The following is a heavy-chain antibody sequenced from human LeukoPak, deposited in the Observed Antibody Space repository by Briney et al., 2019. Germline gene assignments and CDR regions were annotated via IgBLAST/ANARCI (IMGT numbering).Heavy chain of an antibody. V-gene: IGHV4-31*03. J-gene: IGHJ4*02. CDR1: GDSISSGGYY. Sequence: SETLSLTCTVSGDSISSGGYYWSLIRQRPGEGLELIGYIYYSGNSYYNPSLKSRLTISVDTSKNQFSLKLTSVTAADTAVYYCSGSDCYSYSPYDSWGQGTLVAVSS. CDR3: SGSDCYSYSPYDS. CDR2: IYYSGNS. D-gene: IGHD2-21*02.